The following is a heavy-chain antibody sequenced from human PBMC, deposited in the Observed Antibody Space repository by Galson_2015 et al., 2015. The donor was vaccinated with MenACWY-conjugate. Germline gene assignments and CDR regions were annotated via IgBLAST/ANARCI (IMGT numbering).Heavy chain of an antibody. D-gene: IGHD3-9*01. Sequence: SETLSLTCTVSGFSISNSYWSWVRQPSGKGPEWIGYIYYSGRTNYNPSLKSRVTISVDKSKNQFSLKLSSVTATDTAVYYCARQRFYDYDHEPYYFDYWGQGTLVTVSS. CDR1: GFSISNSY. CDR3: ARQRFYDYDHEPYYFDY. J-gene: IGHJ4*02. CDR2: IYYSGRT. V-gene: IGHV4-59*08.